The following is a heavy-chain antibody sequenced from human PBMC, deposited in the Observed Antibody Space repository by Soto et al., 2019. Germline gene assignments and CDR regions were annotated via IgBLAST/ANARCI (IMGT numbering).Heavy chain of an antibody. J-gene: IGHJ4*02. V-gene: IGHV3-66*01. Sequence: EVPLVESGGGLVQPGGSLRLSCAASGFTVSNLYMTWVRQAPGKGLQWVAVISSGGSTYYADSVKDRFTISRDNSKNTLYLERNSLRAEDTAVYYCARDTLGGAYDFLHGGQGTLVTVSS. D-gene: IGHD3-3*01. CDR1: GFTVSNLY. CDR3: ARDTLGGAYDFLH. CDR2: ISSGGST.